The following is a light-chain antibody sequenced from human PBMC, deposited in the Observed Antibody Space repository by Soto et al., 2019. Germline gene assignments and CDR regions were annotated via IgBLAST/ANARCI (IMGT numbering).Light chain of an antibody. CDR1: QSISGW. J-gene: IGKJ1*01. Sequence: DIQMTQAPSTLSASVGDRVTITCRASQSISGWLAWYQQKPGKXPKXXIYDVSSLESGVPSRFSGSGSGTEVTLAISSLQPDDFATYDCQQYNSYPWTFGQGTKVDIK. CDR3: QQYNSYPWT. CDR2: DVS. V-gene: IGKV1-5*01.